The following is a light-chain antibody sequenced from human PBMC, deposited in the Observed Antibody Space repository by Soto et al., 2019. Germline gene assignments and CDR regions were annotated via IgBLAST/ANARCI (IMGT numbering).Light chain of an antibody. CDR2: EVS. CDR3: SSYTSSSTLVV. CDR1: SSDVGGYNY. J-gene: IGLJ2*01. V-gene: IGLV2-14*01. Sequence: QSALTQPASVSGSPGQSITISCTGTSSDVGGYNYVSWYQQHPGKAPKLMIYEVSNRPSGGSNRFSGSKSGNTASLTISGLQAEDEADYYCSSYTSSSTLVVFGGGTTVTVL.